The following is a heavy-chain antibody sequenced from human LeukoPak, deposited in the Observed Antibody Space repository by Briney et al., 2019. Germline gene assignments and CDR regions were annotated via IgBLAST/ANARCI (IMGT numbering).Heavy chain of an antibody. Sequence: PGRSLRLSCAASGFTFSSYGMHWVRQAPGKGLEWVAVIWYGGSNKYYADSVKGRFTISRDNSKNTLYLQMNSLRAEDTAVYYCATGLQYGGNPYWGQGTLVTVSS. CDR2: IWYGGSNK. CDR1: GFTFSSYG. V-gene: IGHV3-33*08. D-gene: IGHD4-23*01. CDR3: ATGLQYGGNPY. J-gene: IGHJ4*02.